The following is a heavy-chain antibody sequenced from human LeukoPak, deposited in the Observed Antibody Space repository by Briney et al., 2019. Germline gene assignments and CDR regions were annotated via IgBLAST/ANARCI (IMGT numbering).Heavy chain of an antibody. V-gene: IGHV5-10-1*01. Sequence: GESLRISCQGSGYSFTSYWISWVRQMPGKGLEWMGRIDPSDSYTNYSPSFQGHVTISADKSISTAYLQWSSLKASDTAMYYCARLPGYCSSTRCSLDNPWGQGTLVTVSS. CDR1: GYSFTSYW. J-gene: IGHJ5*02. CDR3: ARLPGYCSSTRCSLDNP. D-gene: IGHD2-2*01. CDR2: IDPSDSYT.